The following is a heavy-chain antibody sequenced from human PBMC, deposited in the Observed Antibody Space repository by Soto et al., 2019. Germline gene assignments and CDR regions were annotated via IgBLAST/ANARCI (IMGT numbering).Heavy chain of an antibody. CDR2: LYYSGST. Sequence: QVQLQESGPGLVKPSQTLSLTCTVSGGSISSGDYYWSWIRPPPGMGLEWIGYLYYSGSTYYNPSLKSRVTISVDTSKHQFSLKLSSVTAADTAVYSCARDDAAKDFLSGYSLAFDIWGQGTMVTVSS. D-gene: IGHD3-3*01. V-gene: IGHV4-30-4*01. J-gene: IGHJ3*02. CDR1: GGSISSGDYY. CDR3: ARDDAAKDFLSGYSLAFDI.